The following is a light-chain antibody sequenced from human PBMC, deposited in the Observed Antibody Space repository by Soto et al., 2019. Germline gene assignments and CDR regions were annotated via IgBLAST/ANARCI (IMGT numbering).Light chain of an antibody. J-gene: IGLJ1*01. Sequence: QSVLTQPPSASGSPGQSVTISCTGTSSDVGGYNYVSWYQQHPGKAPKLAIYEVSKRPSGVPDRFSGSKSGNTASLTVSGLRAEDEADYYCSSYAGSNNFVFGTGTKVTVL. CDR1: SSDVGGYNY. CDR2: EVS. CDR3: SSYAGSNNFV. V-gene: IGLV2-8*01.